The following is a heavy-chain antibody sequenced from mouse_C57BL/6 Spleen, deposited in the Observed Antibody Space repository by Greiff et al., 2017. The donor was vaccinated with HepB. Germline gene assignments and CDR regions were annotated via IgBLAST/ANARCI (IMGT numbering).Heavy chain of an antibody. CDR1: GYTFTSYW. V-gene: IGHV1-69*01. CDR2: IDPSDSYT. CDR3: ARGGDFDY. J-gene: IGHJ2*01. Sequence: QVQLQQPGAELVMPGASVKLSCKASGYTFTSYWMHWVKQRPGQGLEWIGEIDPSDSYTNYNQKFKGKSTLTVDKSSSTAYMQLISLTSEDSAVYYCARGGDFDYWGQGTTLTVSS.